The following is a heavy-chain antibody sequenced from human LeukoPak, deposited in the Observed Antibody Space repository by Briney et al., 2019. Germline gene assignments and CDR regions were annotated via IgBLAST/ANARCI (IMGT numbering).Heavy chain of an antibody. Sequence: ASVKVSCKASGYTFTGYYMHWVRQAPGQGLEWMGWINPNSGGTNYAQKFQGRVTMTRDTSLSTAYMEVSRLRSDDTAVYYCARGDEYYYGSGSNYNTYFDYWGQGNLVTVSS. J-gene: IGHJ4*02. CDR2: INPNSGGT. CDR3: ARGDEYYYGSGSNYNTYFDY. V-gene: IGHV1-2*02. D-gene: IGHD3-10*01. CDR1: GYTFTGYY.